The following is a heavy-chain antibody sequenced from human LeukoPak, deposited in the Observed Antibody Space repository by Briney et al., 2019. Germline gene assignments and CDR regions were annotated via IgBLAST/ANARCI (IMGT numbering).Heavy chain of an antibody. V-gene: IGHV3-48*03. CDR2: ISSSGSTI. Sequence: GGSLRLSCAASGFTFSSYEMNWVRQAPGKGLEWVSYISSSGSTIYYADSVKGRFTISRDNAKNSLYLQMNSLRAEDTAVYYCARVIGYWGSGNFYFDNWGQGTPVTVSP. CDR1: GFTFSSYE. J-gene: IGHJ4*02. CDR3: ARVIGYWGSGNFYFDN. D-gene: IGHD3-10*01.